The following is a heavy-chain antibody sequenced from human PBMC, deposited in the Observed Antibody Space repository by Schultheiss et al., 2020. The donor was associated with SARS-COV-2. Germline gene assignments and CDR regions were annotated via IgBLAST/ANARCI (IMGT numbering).Heavy chain of an antibody. Sequence: ASVKVSCKASGYIFTGYYMHWVRQAPGQGLEWMGWINPNSGGTNYAQKLQGRVTMTTDTSTSTAYMELRSLRSDDTAVYYCARDGSSSAGGFDYWGQGTLVTVSS. CDR1: GYIFTGYY. J-gene: IGHJ4*02. V-gene: IGHV1-2*02. CDR3: ARDGSSSAGGFDY. D-gene: IGHD6-6*01. CDR2: INPNSGGT.